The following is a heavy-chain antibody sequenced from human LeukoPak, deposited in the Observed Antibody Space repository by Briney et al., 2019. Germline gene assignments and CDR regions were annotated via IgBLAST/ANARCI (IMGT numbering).Heavy chain of an antibody. CDR1: GGSISSYY. J-gene: IGHJ4*02. V-gene: IGHV4-59*01. CDR3: ARGPDYYDSSGYLGY. Sequence: SETLSLTCTVSGGSISSYYWSWIRQPPGKGLEWIGYIYYSGSTNYNPSLKSRVTISVDTSKNQFSLKLSSVTAADTAVYYCARGPDYYDSSGYLGYWGQGTLVTVSS. D-gene: IGHD3-22*01. CDR2: IYYSGST.